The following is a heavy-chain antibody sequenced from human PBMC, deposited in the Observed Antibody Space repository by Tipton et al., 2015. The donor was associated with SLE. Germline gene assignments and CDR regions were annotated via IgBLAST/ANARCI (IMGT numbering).Heavy chain of an antibody. CDR2: IRFDGSNK. J-gene: IGHJ4*02. CDR1: GFTFSSYG. V-gene: IGHV3-33*01. Sequence: SLRLSCAASGFTFSSYGMYWVRQAPGKGLEWVALIRFDGSNKYYADSVKGRFSISSDNSKNTLYLQMNSLRAEDTAVYYCARTRNYYDSSGYQGYFDYWGQGTLVTVSS. CDR3: ARTRNYYDSSGYQGYFDY. D-gene: IGHD3-22*01.